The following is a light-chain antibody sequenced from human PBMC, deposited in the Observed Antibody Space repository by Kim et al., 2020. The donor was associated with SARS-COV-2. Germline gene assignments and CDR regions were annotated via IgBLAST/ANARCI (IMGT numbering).Light chain of an antibody. CDR2: DAS. V-gene: IGKV1-33*01. Sequence: DIQMTQSPSSLSTSVGDRVTITCQASQDIGIYLNWYQQKPGKAPKLLIYDASNLETGVRSRFSGSRSGTDFTFTISSLQPEDIATYYCQQYDNLPLTFGGGTKVDIK. J-gene: IGKJ4*01. CDR1: QDIGIY. CDR3: QQYDNLPLT.